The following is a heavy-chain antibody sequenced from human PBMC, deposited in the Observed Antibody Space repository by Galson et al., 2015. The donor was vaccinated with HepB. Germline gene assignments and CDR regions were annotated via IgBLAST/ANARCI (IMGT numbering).Heavy chain of an antibody. Sequence: SLRLSCAASGFTFSSYWMHWVRQAPGKGLVWVSRINSDGSSTSYADSVKGRFTISRDNAKNTLYLQMNSLRAEDTAVYYCAGDPVDYGDFLDYYYGMDVWGQGTTVTVSS. CDR2: INSDGSST. J-gene: IGHJ6*02. CDR1: GFTFSSYW. CDR3: AGDPVDYGDFLDYYYGMDV. D-gene: IGHD4-17*01. V-gene: IGHV3-74*01.